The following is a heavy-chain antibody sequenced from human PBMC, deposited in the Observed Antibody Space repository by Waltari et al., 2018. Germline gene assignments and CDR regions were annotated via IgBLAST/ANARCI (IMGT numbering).Heavy chain of an antibody. J-gene: IGHJ4*02. CDR2: INPNSGGT. CDR3: ARDFYGSGSYPGY. Sequence: QVQLVQSGAEVKKRGASVKVSCKASGYTFTGYYMHWVRQAPGRGLEWRGWINPNSGGTNYAQKFQGRVTMTRDTSISTAYMERSRLRSDDTAVYYCARDFYGSGSYPGYWGQGTLVTVSS. CDR1: GYTFTGYY. D-gene: IGHD3-10*01. V-gene: IGHV1-2*02.